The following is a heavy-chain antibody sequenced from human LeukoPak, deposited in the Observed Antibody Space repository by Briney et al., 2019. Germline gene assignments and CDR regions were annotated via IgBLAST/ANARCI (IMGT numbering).Heavy chain of an antibody. J-gene: IGHJ1*01. CDR1: GYSNSSGYY. Sequence: SETLSLTCTVSGYSNSSGYYWGWIRQPPGKGLEWIGSIYHSGSTYYNPSLKSRVTISVDKSKNQFSLKLSSVTAADTAVYYCARDRAVTTHGIVYWGQGTLVTVSS. V-gene: IGHV4-38-2*02. CDR3: ARDRAVTTHGIVY. CDR2: IYHSGST. D-gene: IGHD4-17*01.